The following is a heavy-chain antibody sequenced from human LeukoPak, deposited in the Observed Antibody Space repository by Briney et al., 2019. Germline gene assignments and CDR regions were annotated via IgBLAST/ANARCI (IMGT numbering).Heavy chain of an antibody. D-gene: IGHD3-10*01. CDR3: ARHPPSSAGAYDI. V-gene: IGHV4-59*08. J-gene: IGHJ3*02. CDR2: IHYSGST. Sequence: SETLSLTCTVSGGSISGYYWTWIRQPPGKGLEWIGYIHYSGSTDYNPSLKSRVTLSVDTSKNQFSLKLVSVTAADTAVYYCARHPPSSAGAYDIWGQGTMVTVSS. CDR1: GGSISGYY.